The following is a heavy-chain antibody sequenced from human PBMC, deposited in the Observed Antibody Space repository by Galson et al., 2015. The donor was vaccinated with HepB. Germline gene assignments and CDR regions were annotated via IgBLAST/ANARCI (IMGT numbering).Heavy chain of an antibody. D-gene: IGHD3-10*01. J-gene: IGHJ4*02. CDR1: GFTFSNAW. Sequence: SLRLSCAASGFTFSNAWTSWVRQAPGKGLEWVGRIKSKTDGGTTDYAAPVKGRFTISRDDSKNTLYLQMNSLKTEDTAVYYCTTDVFEEGWVRGVISEYWGQGTLVTVSS. CDR3: TTDVFEEGWVRGVISEY. CDR2: IKSKTDGGTT. V-gene: IGHV3-15*01.